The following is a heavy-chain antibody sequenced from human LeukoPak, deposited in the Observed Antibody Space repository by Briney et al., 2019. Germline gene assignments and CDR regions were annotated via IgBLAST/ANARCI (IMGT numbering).Heavy chain of an antibody. D-gene: IGHD2-2*01. CDR1: GGSISSGGYY. V-gene: IGHV4-31*03. J-gene: IGHJ4*02. CDR3: ARRIVVVPAAMVGYDY. CDR2: IYYSGST. Sequence: SQTLSLTCTVSGGSISSGGYYWSWIRQHPGKGLEWIGYIYYSGSTYYNPSLKSRVTISVDTSKNQFSLKLSSVTAADTAVYYCARRIVVVPAAMVGYDYWGQGTLVTVSS.